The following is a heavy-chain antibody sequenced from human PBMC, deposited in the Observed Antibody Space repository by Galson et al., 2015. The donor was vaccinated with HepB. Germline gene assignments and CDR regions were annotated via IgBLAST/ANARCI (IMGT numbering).Heavy chain of an antibody. CDR1: GFTFSSYG. J-gene: IGHJ3*02. CDR3: ANEEILEWPKSGRGAFDI. Sequence: SLRLSCAASGFTFSSYGMHWVRQAPGKGLEWVAVISYDGSNKYYADSVKGRFTISRDNSKNTLYLQMNSLRAEDTAVYYCANEEILEWPKSGRGAFDIWGQGTMVTVSS. V-gene: IGHV3-30*18. CDR2: ISYDGSNK. D-gene: IGHD3-3*01.